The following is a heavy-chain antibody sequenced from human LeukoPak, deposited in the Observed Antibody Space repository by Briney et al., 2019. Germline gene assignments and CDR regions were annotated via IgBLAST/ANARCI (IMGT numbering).Heavy chain of an antibody. CDR3: ARGPVVTPVDY. D-gene: IGHD4-23*01. CDR2: IYYSGSS. J-gene: IGHJ4*02. CDR1: GGSISSYY. V-gene: IGHV4-59*08. Sequence: SETLSLTCTVSGGSISSYYWSWIRQPPGKGLEWIGFIYYSGSSNYNPSLKSRVTISVDTSKNQFSLKLSSVTAADTAVYYCARGPVVTPVDYWGQGTLVTVSS.